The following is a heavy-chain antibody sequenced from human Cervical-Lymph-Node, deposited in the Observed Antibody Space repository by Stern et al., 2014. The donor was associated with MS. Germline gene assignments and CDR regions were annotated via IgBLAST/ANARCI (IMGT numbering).Heavy chain of an antibody. V-gene: IGHV2-5*01. J-gene: IGHJ4*02. Sequence: QVPLQESGPTLVKPTQTLTLTCTFSGFSFNTRGVGLGWRRPSPGKALEWLALLYYNNANHYRSSLRRRITITKDTSKKQGVLTMANMDPVDTATNYGALDPEYWGQGARVTVSS. CDR2: LYYNNAN. CDR1: GFSFNTRGVG. CDR3: ALDPEY.